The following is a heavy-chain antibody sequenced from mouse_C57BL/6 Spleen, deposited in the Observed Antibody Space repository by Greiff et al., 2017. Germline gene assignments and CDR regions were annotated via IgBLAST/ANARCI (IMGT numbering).Heavy chain of an antibody. J-gene: IGHJ4*01. Sequence: QVQLQQPGAELVRPGSSVKLSCKASGYTFTSYWMDWVKQRPGQGLEWIGNIYPSDSETHYNQKFKDKATLTVDKSSCTAYMQLSSLTSEDSAVYYCARRGYSGLGTMDYWGQGTSVTVSS. CDR2: IYPSDSET. V-gene: IGHV1-61*01. CDR3: ARRGYSGLGTMDY. D-gene: IGHD2-12*01. CDR1: GYTFTSYW.